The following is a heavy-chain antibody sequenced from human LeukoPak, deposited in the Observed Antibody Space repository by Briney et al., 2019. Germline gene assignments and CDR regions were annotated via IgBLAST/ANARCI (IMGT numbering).Heavy chain of an antibody. CDR1: GGSFSGYY. CDR3: ASPGRAIAVAGTGFDY. CDR2: INHSGST. V-gene: IGHV4-34*01. J-gene: IGHJ4*02. D-gene: IGHD6-19*01. Sequence: SETLSLTCAVYGGSFSGYYWSWIRQPPGKGLEWIGEINHSGSTNYNPSLKSRVTISVDTSKNQFSLKLSSVTAADTAVYYCASPGRAIAVAGTGFDYWGQGTLVTVSS.